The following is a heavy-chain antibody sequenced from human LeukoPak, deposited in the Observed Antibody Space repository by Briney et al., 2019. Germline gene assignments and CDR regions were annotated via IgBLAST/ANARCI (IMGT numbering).Heavy chain of an antibody. Sequence: PSETLSLTCTVSGGSISSSSYYWGWIRQPPGKGLEWIGSIYYSGSTYYNPSLKSRVTISVDTSKNQFSLKLSSVTAADTAVYYCARLIVGATYFFDYWGQGTLVTVSS. V-gene: IGHV4-39*01. CDR1: GGSISSSSYY. CDR3: ARLIVGATYFFDY. D-gene: IGHD1-26*01. J-gene: IGHJ4*02. CDR2: IYYSGST.